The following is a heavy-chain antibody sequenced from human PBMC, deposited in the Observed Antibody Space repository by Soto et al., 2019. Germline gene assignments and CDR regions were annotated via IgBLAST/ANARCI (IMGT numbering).Heavy chain of an antibody. CDR1: GGSISSGGYY. V-gene: IGHV4-31*03. Sequence: QVQLQESGPGLVKPSQTLSLTCTVSGGSISSGGYYWSWIRQHPGKGLEWIGYIYYSGSTYYNPSLKRRVTISVDTSKNQFALKLSSVTAADTAVYYCARSDDFWSGYSPPVVWGQGTLVTVSS. CDR2: IYYSGST. J-gene: IGHJ4*02. CDR3: ARSDDFWSGYSPPVV. D-gene: IGHD3-3*01.